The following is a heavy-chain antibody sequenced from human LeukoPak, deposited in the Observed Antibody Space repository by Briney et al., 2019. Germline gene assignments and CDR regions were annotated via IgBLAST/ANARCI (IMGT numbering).Heavy chain of an antibody. D-gene: IGHD3-3*01. CDR3: AREWITIFGGGRYFDY. V-gene: IGHV4-4*07. CDR1: GGSISSYY. J-gene: IGHJ4*02. Sequence: PSETLSLTCTVSGGSISSYYWSWIRQPAGKGLEWIGRIYTSGSTNYNPSLKSRVTMSVDTSKNQFSLKLSSVTAADTAVYYCAREWITIFGGGRYFDYWGQGTLVTVSS. CDR2: IYTSGST.